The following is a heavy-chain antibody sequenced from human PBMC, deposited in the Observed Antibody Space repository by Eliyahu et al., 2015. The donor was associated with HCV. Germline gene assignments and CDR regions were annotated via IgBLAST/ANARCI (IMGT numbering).Heavy chain of an antibody. J-gene: IGHJ3*02. Sequence: EVQLLESGGGLVQPGGSLRLSCAASGFTFSSYAMSWVRPAPGKGLGWVSAISGSGGSTYYADSVKGRFTISRDNSKNTLYLQMNSLRAEDTAVYYCAKHITGTTDAFDIWGQGTMVTVSS. CDR1: GFTFSSYA. V-gene: IGHV3-23*01. D-gene: IGHD1-20*01. CDR3: AKHITGTTDAFDI. CDR2: ISGSGGST.